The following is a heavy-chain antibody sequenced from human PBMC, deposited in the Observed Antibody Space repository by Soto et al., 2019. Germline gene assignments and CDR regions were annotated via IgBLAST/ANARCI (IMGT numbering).Heavy chain of an antibody. D-gene: IGHD3-22*01. V-gene: IGHV4-30-2*01. CDR1: GGSISSGGYS. Sequence: PSETLSLTCAVSGGSISSGGYSWSWIRQPPGKGLEWIGYIYHSGSTYYNSSLKSRVTISVDRSKNQFSLKLSSVTAADTAVYYCARGTYYYDSSGYPTLGYFDYWGQGTLVTVSS. J-gene: IGHJ4*02. CDR2: IYHSGST. CDR3: ARGTYYYDSSGYPTLGYFDY.